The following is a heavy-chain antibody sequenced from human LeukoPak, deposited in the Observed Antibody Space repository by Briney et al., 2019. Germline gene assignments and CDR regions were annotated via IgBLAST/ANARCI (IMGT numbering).Heavy chain of an antibody. Sequence: GGSLRLSCAASGFIFSTYYMTWVRQAPGKGLEWVSLIYSGGSTYYADSVKGRCTISRDNSKNTLYLQMNSLRADDTAVYYCARSLRVRGVPDYMDVWGKGTTVTVSS. V-gene: IGHV3-66*01. CDR3: ARSLRVRGVPDYMDV. D-gene: IGHD3-10*01. CDR2: IYSGGST. J-gene: IGHJ6*03. CDR1: GFIFSTYY.